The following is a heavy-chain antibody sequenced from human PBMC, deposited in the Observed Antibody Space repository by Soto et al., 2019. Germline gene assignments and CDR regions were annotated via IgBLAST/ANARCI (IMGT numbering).Heavy chain of an antibody. V-gene: IGHV1-69*04. CDR1: GGTFSSYG. CDR3: ASQYGSGSFGPFDP. J-gene: IGHJ5*02. Sequence: SVKVSCKASGGTFSSYGISLVRQAPGQGLEWMGRIIPILGIANYAQKFQGRVTITADKSTSTAYMELSSLRSEDTAVYYCASQYGSGSFGPFDPWGQGTLVTVSS. D-gene: IGHD3-10*01. CDR2: IIPILGIA.